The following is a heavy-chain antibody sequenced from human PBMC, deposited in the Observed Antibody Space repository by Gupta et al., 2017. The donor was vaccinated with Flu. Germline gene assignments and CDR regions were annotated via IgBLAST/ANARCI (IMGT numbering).Heavy chain of an antibody. V-gene: IGHV1-8*01. J-gene: IGHJ6*03. CDR3: ATALRVAPLYYYYMDV. Sequence: DINWVRQATGQGLEWMGWMNPNSGNTGYAQKFQGRVTMTRNTSISTAYMELSSLRSEDTAVYYCATALRVAPLYYYYMDVWGKGTTVTVSS. D-gene: IGHD3-3*01. CDR1: D. CDR2: MNPNSGNT.